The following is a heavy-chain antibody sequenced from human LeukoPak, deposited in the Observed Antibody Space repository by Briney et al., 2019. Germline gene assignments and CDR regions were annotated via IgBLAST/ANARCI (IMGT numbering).Heavy chain of an antibody. Sequence: GRFTISRDNSKNTLSLQMGSLRVEDMAVYYCARGLVVTIEDFWFDPWGQGTLVTVSS. CDR3: ARGLVVTIEDFWFDP. J-gene: IGHJ5*02. D-gene: IGHD5-12*01. V-gene: IGHV3-64*01.